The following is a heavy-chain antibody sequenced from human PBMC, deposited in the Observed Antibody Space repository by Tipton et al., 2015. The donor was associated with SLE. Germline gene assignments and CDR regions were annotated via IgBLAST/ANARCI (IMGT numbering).Heavy chain of an antibody. J-gene: IGHJ3*02. V-gene: IGHV4-59*01. CDR1: GGSISSYY. Sequence: TLSLTCTVSGGSISSYYWSWIRQPPGKGLEWIGHIYYSGSTNYNPSLNSRVTISVDTSKNQFSLKLSSVTAADTAVYYCARESDAFDIWGQGTMVTGSS. CDR3: ARESDAFDI. CDR2: IYYSGST.